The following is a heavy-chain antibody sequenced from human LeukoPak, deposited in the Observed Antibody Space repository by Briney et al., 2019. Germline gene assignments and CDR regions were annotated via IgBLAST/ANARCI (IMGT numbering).Heavy chain of an antibody. CDR3: AKYSSSRVRDFDY. Sequence: GGSLRLSCAGSGFTFSDYAMSWVRQAPGKGLECVSGISGSGGNTYYADSVKGRFTISRDNSKNTLYLQMNSLRAEDTAVYYCAKYSSSRVRDFDYWGQGTLVTVSS. D-gene: IGHD6-13*01. V-gene: IGHV3-23*01. CDR2: ISGSGGNT. CDR1: GFTFSDYA. J-gene: IGHJ4*02.